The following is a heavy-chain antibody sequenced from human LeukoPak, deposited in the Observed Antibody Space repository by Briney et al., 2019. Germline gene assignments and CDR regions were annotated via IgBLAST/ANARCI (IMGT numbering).Heavy chain of an antibody. Sequence: GGSLRLSCAASGFTFSSYSMNWVRQAPGKGLEWVSSISSSSSYICYADSVKGRFTISRDNAKNSLYLQMNSLRAEDTAVYYCAREEDSDYWGQGTLVTVSS. J-gene: IGHJ4*02. CDR2: ISSSSSYI. V-gene: IGHV3-21*01. D-gene: IGHD3-22*01. CDR3: AREEDSDY. CDR1: GFTFSSYS.